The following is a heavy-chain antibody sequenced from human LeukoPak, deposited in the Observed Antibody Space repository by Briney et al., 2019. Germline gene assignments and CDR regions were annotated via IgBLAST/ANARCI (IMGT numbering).Heavy chain of an antibody. D-gene: IGHD2-15*01. J-gene: IGHJ6*03. CDR3: AVVAANFHYYYMAV. CDR2: IYYSGST. CDR1: GGSISSYY. V-gene: IGHV4-59*05. Sequence: SETLSLTRTVSGGSISSYYWSWLRQPPGKGLEWIGSIYYSGSTYYNPSLKSRVTISVETSKKQFSLKGSSATAADTAVYYCAVVAANFHYYYMAVWGKGTTVTVSS.